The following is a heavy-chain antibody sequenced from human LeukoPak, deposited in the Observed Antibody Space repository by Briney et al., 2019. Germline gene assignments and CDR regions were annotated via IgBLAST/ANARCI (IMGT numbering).Heavy chain of an antibody. CDR3: ATSGSFYTPV. D-gene: IGHD1-26*01. J-gene: IGHJ6*04. Sequence: GGSPRLSCEASGIKFSNYALDWVRQAPGKGLEYVSAIGTNAGDTHYRESVKGRFTISRDNSKNTLYLQMGSLRVDDTAVYYCATSGSFYTPVWGKGTTVIVSS. V-gene: IGHV3-64*02. CDR1: GIKFSNYA. CDR2: IGTNAGDT.